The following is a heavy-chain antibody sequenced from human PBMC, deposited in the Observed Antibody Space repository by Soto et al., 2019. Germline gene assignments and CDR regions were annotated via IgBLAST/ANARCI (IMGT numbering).Heavy chain of an antibody. CDR3: ARDQLWSDDAFDI. J-gene: IGHJ3*02. CDR2: IIPILGIA. V-gene: IGHV1-69*04. Sequence: SVPVSCKASGGTFSSYTIIWVRQTTGQGLEWMGRIIPILGIANYAQKFQGRVTITADKSTSTAYMELSGLRSEDTAVYYCARDQLWSDDAFDIWGQGTMVTVS. D-gene: IGHD5-18*01. CDR1: GGTFSSYT.